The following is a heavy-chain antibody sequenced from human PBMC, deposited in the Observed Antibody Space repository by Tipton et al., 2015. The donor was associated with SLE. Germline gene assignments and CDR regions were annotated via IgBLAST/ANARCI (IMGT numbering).Heavy chain of an antibody. J-gene: IGHJ1*01. CDR1: GGSIGPSY. CDR3: ARVVGERLGLVF. Sequence: TLSLTCIVSGGSIGPSYWNWIRQSPGKGLEWVGYIYNSATSSGSTNYNSSLKSRVTMSVDPSRMQISLNLRSVTAADTAVYFCARVVGERLGLVFWGQGILVSVPS. CDR2: IYNSATSSGST. V-gene: IGHV4-59*01. D-gene: IGHD3-16*01.